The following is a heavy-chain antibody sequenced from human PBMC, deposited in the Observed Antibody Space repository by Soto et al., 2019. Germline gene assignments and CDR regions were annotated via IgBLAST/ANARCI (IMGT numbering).Heavy chain of an antibody. V-gene: IGHV4-30-2*01. D-gene: IGHD2-2*01. CDR1: GGSISSGGYS. CDR2: RYHSGST. J-gene: IGHJ5*02. CDR3: ARVPAS. Sequence: QLQLQESGSGLVKPSQTLSLTCAVSGGSISSGGYSWSWIRQPPGKGLEWIGYRYHSGSTYYNPTPKSRLPVSIDRSKAQFPPKLRSGTAADTTVYYCARVPASWGQGILVTVSS.